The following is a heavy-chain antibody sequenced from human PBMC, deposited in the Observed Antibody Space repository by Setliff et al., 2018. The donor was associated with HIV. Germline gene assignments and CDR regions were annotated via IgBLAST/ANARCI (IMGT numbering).Heavy chain of an antibody. CDR3: ARDRGAHHRSCMDV. V-gene: IGHV3-30*04. J-gene: IGHJ6*03. Sequence: PGGSLRLSCEASGFNFGDFSLHWARQAPGKGPEWVAFISAGGFDKTYADSVKGRFSISRDDYWNTVSLQMDTVRVEDTALYYCARDRGAHHRSCMDVWDKGTTVTVSS. CDR2: ISAGGFDK. CDR1: GFNFGDFS.